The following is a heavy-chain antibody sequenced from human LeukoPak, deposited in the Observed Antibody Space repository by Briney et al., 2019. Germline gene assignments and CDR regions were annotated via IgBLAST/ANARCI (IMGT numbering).Heavy chain of an antibody. CDR2: ISGSSSYI. J-gene: IGHJ4*02. CDR3: ARYDSGYDSETPFDY. D-gene: IGHD5-12*01. V-gene: IGHV3-21*01. CDR1: GFTFSSYS. Sequence: PGGSLRLSCAASGFTFSSYSMNWVRQAPGKGLEWVSSISGSSSYINYADSVKGRFTISRDNAKNTLYLQMNSLRAEDTAVYYCARYDSGYDSETPFDYWGQGTLVTVSS.